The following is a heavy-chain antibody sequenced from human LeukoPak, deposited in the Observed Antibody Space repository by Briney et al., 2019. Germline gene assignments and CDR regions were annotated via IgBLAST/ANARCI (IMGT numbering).Heavy chain of an antibody. J-gene: IGHJ4*02. V-gene: IGHV1-18*01. CDR2: ISAYNGNT. D-gene: IGHD3-22*01. CDR3: ASILDSSGYLDY. CDR1: GYTFTSYG. Sequence: GAAVKVSCKCSGYTFTSYGISWVRQAPAQGLEWMGWISAYNGNTNKAQKFQGRDTTNTDTSTSTAYMELRSLSSDDTAVYYCASILDSSGYLDYWGQGTLVTVSS.